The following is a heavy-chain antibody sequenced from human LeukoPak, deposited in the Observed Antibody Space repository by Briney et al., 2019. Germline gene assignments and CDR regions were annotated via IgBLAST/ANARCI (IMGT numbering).Heavy chain of an antibody. CDR3: ARRDSGMDV. J-gene: IGHJ6*02. CDR1: GYTFTDYY. V-gene: IGHV1-2*02. CDR2: INPDTGDT. Sequence: GASVKVSCKASGYTFTDYYMHWVRQAPGQGLEWMGWINPDTGDTNYAQRFQGRVTMTRDTSISTAYMELSRLRSDDTAVYYCARRDSGMDVWGQGTTVTVSS.